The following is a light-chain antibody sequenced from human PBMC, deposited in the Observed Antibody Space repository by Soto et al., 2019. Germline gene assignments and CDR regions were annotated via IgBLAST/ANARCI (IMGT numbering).Light chain of an antibody. J-gene: IGLJ1*01. CDR2: EVS. Sequence: QSALTQPDSVSGSPGQSITISCTGTSSDVGGYNYVSWYQQHPGKAPKLMIYEVSNRPSGVSNRFSGSKTGNPASLTISGLQAEDEADYYCSSYTSSSTPYVFGTGSKLTVL. CDR3: SSYTSSSTPYV. CDR1: SSDVGGYNY. V-gene: IGLV2-14*01.